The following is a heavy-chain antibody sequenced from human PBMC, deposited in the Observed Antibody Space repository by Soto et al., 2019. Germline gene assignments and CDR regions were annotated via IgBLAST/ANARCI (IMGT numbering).Heavy chain of an antibody. CDR1: GFTFGDYA. V-gene: IGHV3-49*03. CDR3: TRSSGYSSSWYYYYYGMDV. CDR2: IRSKAYGGTT. J-gene: IGHJ6*02. Sequence: SLRLSCTASGFTFGDYAMSWFRQAPGKGLEWVGFIRSKAYGGTTEYAASVKGRFTISRDDSKSIAYLQMNSLKTEDTAVYYCTRSSGYSSSWYYYYYGMDVWGQGTTVTVSS. D-gene: IGHD6-13*01.